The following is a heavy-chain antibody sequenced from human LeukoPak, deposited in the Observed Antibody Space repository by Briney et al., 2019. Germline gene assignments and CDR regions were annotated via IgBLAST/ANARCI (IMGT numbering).Heavy chain of an antibody. Sequence: PGRSLRLSCAAPGFTFSSYGMHWLPQAPGKALHWLAVIWYDGSNKYYADSVKGRFTISRDNSKTTLYLQMNSLRAEDTAVYYCARGATIGYSGYDYFESWGQGPLVTVSS. J-gene: IGHJ4*02. V-gene: IGHV3-33*01. CDR3: ARGATIGYSGYDYFES. CDR2: IWYDGSNK. CDR1: GFTFSSYG. D-gene: IGHD5-12*01.